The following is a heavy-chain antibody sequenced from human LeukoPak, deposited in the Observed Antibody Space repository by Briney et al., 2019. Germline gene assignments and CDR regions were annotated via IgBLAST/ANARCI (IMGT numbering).Heavy chain of an antibody. J-gene: IGHJ4*02. CDR2: ITTNGGST. Sequence: GVSLRLPCAASGFTFSTYAMHWVRQAPGKGLEYVSAITTNGGSTYYANSVKGRFTISRDNSKNTLYLQMGSLRAEDMAVYYCARGYVLLDYWGQGTLVTVSS. D-gene: IGHD2/OR15-2a*01. CDR3: ARGYVLLDY. CDR1: GFTFSTYA. V-gene: IGHV3-64*01.